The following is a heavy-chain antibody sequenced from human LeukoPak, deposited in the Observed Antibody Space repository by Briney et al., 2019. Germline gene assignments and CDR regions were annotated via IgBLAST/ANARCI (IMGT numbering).Heavy chain of an antibody. J-gene: IGHJ6*04. CDR3: AELGITMIGGV. CDR2: ISSSSSTI. Sequence: GGSLTLSCAASGFTFSSYSMNWVRQARGKGLEGVSYISSSSSTIYYADSVKDRFTISRDNAKNSLYLQMNSLRAEQAAVYYCAELGITMIGGVWGKGTTVTISS. V-gene: IGHV3-48*04. D-gene: IGHD3-10*02. CDR1: GFTFSSYS.